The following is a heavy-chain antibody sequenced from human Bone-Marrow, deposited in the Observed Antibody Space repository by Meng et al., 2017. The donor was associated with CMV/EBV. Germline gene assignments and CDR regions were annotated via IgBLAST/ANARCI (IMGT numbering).Heavy chain of an antibody. V-gene: IGHV4-34*01. CDR1: YY. CDR3: ARGGTYYDFWSGYRSFVPNWFDP. CDR2: ISHSGGT. Sequence: YYWSWIRQPPGKGLEWIGEISHSGGTNYNPSLRGRVTISVGTSKNQCSLKLSSVTAADTAVYYCARGGTYYDFWSGYRSFVPNWFDPWGQGTLVTVSS. J-gene: IGHJ5*02. D-gene: IGHD3-3*01.